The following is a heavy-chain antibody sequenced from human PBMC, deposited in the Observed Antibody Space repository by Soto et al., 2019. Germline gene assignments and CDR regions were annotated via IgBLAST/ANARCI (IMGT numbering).Heavy chain of an antibody. J-gene: IGHJ4*01. CDR2: INAGNGNT. CDR3: AKTADRLRYFDRPKH. D-gene: IGHD3-9*01. Sequence: ASVKVSCKASGYTFTSYAMHWVRQAPGQRLEWMGWINAGNGNTKYSQKFQGRVTITRDTSASTAYMELSSLRSEDTAVYYCAKTADRLRYFDRPKHWGHATRATVSS. CDR1: GYTFTSYA. V-gene: IGHV1-3*01.